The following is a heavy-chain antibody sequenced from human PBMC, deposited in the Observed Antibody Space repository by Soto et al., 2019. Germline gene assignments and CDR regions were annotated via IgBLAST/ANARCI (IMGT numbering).Heavy chain of an antibody. J-gene: IGHJ4*02. CDR2: IXGXGXSX. V-gene: IGHV3-23*01. D-gene: IGHD1-26*01. CDR1: GFTFSSYA. Sequence: GGSLRLSCAASGFTFSSYAMSWVRQAPGKXLXGXXXIXGXGXSXXXXDSVKGRFTIARDNSKNTLYLQMNSLRAEDTAVYYCAKDQWEPKYWGQGTLVTVSS. CDR3: AKDQWEPKY.